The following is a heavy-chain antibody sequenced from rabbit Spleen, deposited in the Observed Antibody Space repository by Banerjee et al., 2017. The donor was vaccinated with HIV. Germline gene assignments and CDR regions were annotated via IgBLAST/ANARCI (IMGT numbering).Heavy chain of an antibody. CDR1: GLSFSGSYY. CDR2: NYCRSSGST. J-gene: IGHJ6*01. Sequence: QQLVESGGGLVKPGASLTLTCTASGLSFSGSYYMCWVRQAPGKGLEWIACNYCRSSGSTYYASWAKGRFTISKTSSTTVTLQMPSLTAADTATYFCARGDVNGGNSVSYGMDLWGQGTLVTVS. D-gene: IGHD1-1*01. CDR3: ARGDVNGGNSVSYGMDL. V-gene: IGHV1S40*01.